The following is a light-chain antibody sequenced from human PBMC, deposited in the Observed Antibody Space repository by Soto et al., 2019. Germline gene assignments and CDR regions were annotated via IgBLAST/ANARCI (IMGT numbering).Light chain of an antibody. V-gene: IGLV3-21*02. CDR2: DDT. CDR1: NIGSKG. Sequence: SYVLTQPPSVSVAPGQTARITCGGNNIGSKGVHWYQQKPGQAPVLVVYDDTDRPSGILERFSGSNSGNTATLTISRVEAGDEADYYCQVWDSSSDDPDVVFGGGTQLTVL. CDR3: QVWDSSSDDPDVV. J-gene: IGLJ2*01.